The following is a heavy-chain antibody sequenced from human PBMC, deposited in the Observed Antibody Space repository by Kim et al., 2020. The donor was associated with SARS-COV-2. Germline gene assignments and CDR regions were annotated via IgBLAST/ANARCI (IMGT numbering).Heavy chain of an antibody. Sequence: SETLSLTCTVSGGSISSGGYYWSWIRQHPGKGLEWIGYIYYSGSTYYNPSLKSRVTISVDTSKNQFSLKLSSVTAADTAVYYCARADADIVVVPAAMSYFDYWGQGTLVTVSS. CDR2: IYYSGST. CDR3: ARADADIVVVPAAMSYFDY. V-gene: IGHV4-31*03. D-gene: IGHD2-2*01. CDR1: GGSISSGGYY. J-gene: IGHJ4*02.